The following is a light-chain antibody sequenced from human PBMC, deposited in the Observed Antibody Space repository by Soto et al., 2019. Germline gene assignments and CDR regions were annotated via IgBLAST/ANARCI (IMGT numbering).Light chain of an antibody. J-gene: IGLJ2*01. CDR3: SSYAGSNKLV. V-gene: IGLV2-8*01. CDR2: EVS. CDR1: SSDVGGYNY. Sequence: QSALTQPPSASGSPGQSVTISCTGTSSDVGGYNYVSWYQQHPGKAPKLMIYEVSKRPSGVPDRFSGSKSGNTASLTVSGLQAEDEADYYCSSYAGSNKLVCGGGTKVTVL.